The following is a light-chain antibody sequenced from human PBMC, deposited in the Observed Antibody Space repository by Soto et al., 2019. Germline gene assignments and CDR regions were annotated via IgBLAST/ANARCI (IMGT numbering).Light chain of an antibody. J-gene: IGKJ2*01. CDR3: QQYNNWPPNT. CDR1: QSVSSN. V-gene: IGKV3-15*01. CDR2: GAS. Sequence: EIVMTQSPATLSVSPGERATLSCRASQSVSSNLAWYQQKPGQAPRLLIYGASTRATGIPARFSGSGSVTEFTLTICSLQSEDFAVYYCQQYNNWPPNTFGQGTKLEIK.